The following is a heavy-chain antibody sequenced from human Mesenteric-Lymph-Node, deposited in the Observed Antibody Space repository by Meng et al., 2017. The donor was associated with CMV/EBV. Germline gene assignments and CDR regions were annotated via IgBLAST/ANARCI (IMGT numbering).Heavy chain of an antibody. V-gene: IGHV1-2*06. Sequence: YTVTAYYVHWVRQAPGQGLEWMGRINPNSGGTNYAQKFQGRVTMTRDSSTSTAYMELSGLRSDDSAEYYCARSGYCTTTICLEYFQLWGQGTLVTVSS. CDR2: INPNSGGT. CDR1: YTVTAYY. CDR3: ARSGYCTTTICLEYFQL. D-gene: IGHD2-2*01. J-gene: IGHJ1*01.